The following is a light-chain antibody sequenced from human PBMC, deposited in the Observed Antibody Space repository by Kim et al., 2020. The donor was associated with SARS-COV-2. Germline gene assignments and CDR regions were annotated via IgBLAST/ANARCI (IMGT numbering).Light chain of an antibody. Sequence: SLALGQTARITCGGNKLGSKNVHWYQQKPGQAPVLVSYRDSHRPSGIPERFSGSNAGNTATLTISRAQAGDEADYYCQVWDSSTWVFGGGTQLTVL. J-gene: IGLJ3*02. CDR2: RDS. CDR3: QVWDSSTWV. V-gene: IGLV3-9*01. CDR1: KLGSKN.